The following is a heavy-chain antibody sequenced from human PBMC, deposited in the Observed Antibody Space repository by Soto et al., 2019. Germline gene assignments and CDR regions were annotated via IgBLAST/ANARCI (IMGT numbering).Heavy chain of an antibody. V-gene: IGHV3-30*18. Sequence: QVQLVESGGGVVQPGRSLRLSCAASGFTFSSYGMHWVRQAPGKGLEWVAVISYDGSNKYYADSVKGRFTISRDNSKNTLYLQMNSLRAEDTAVYYCAKEGDITGTTGLWFDPWGQGTLVTVSS. D-gene: IGHD1-7*01. CDR3: AKEGDITGTTGLWFDP. CDR2: ISYDGSNK. CDR1: GFTFSSYG. J-gene: IGHJ5*02.